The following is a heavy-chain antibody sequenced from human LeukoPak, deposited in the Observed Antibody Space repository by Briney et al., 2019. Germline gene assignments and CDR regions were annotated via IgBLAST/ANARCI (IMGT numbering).Heavy chain of an antibody. CDR2: ISAYNSNT. D-gene: IGHD5-12*01. J-gene: IGHJ4*02. CDR3: ARGGYELDY. V-gene: IGHV1-18*01. Sequence: GASVKVSCTTSGYTFTNYDITWVRQAPGQGLEWMGWISAYNSNTNYAQNLQGRVTMTTDTSTSTAYMELRSLRSDDTAVFYCARGGYELDYWGQGTLVTVSS. CDR1: GYTFTNYD.